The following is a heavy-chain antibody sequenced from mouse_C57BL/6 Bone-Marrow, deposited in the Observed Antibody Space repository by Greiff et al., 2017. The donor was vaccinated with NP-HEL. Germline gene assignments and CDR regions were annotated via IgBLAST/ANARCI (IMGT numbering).Heavy chain of an antibody. J-gene: IGHJ3*01. CDR2: INPCNGGT. CDR3: ARSGFYEYDGFAY. D-gene: IGHD2-4*01. Sequence: VQLQQPGTELVKPGASVKLSCKASGYTFTSYWMHWVKQRPGQGLEWIGNINPCNGGTNYNEKFKGKATLTGEKATSTAYLQLSSLNSDDSAIYYYARSGFYEYDGFAYWGQGTLVTVSA. V-gene: IGHV1-53*01. CDR1: GYTFTSYW.